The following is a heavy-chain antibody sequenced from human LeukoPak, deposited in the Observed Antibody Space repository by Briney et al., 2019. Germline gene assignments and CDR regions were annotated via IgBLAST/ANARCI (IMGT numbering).Heavy chain of an antibody. CDR2: INPSGGST. CDR1: GYTFTSHY. D-gene: IGHD2-2*02. CDR3: ARWEYQLLYAPDV. J-gene: IGHJ6*04. V-gene: IGHV1-46*01. Sequence: ASVKVSCKASGYTFTSHYMHWVRQAPGQGLEWMGIINPSGGSTSYAQKFQGRVTMTRNTSISTAYMELSSLRSEDTAVYYCARWEYQLLYAPDVWGKGTTVTVSS.